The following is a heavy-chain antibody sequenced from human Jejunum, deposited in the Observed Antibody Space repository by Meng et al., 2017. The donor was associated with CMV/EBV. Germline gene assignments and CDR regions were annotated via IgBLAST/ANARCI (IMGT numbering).Heavy chain of an antibody. CDR1: GGPFSSYA. CDR3: ARDVSIAVAGSYFDY. D-gene: IGHD6-19*01. J-gene: IGHJ4*02. Sequence: QVQRVQSCSELKKPGSSVKVSCQASGGPFSSYAISWVRQAPGQGLEWMGGIIPIFGTANYAQKFQGRVTITADESTSTAYMELSSLRSEDTAVYYCARDVSIAVAGSYFDYWGQGTLVTVSS. CDR2: IIPIFGTA. V-gene: IGHV1-69*01.